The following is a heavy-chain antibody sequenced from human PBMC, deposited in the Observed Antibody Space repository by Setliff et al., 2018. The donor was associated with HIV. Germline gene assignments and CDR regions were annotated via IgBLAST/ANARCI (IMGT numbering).Heavy chain of an antibody. D-gene: IGHD4-17*01. Sequence: PVQVSCNASEYTFTNFYMHWMRQAPGHGLEWSGIINPGGCNTSYAQKFQGRVSMTRDTSTSTVYMELSSLRSDATAAYYCARGHASNDFGVPFWGQGTMVTVSS. V-gene: IGHV1-46*01. J-gene: IGHJ3*01. CDR2: INPGGCNT. CDR3: ARGHASNDFGVPF. CDR1: EYTFTNFY.